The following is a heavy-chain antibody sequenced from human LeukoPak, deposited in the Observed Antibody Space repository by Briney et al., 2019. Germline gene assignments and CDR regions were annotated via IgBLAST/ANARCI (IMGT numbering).Heavy chain of an antibody. CDR3: ARPVSRPYYYDSSGYAY. CDR2: INPNSGGT. D-gene: IGHD3-22*01. CDR1: GYTFTGYY. V-gene: IGHV1-2*02. J-gene: IGHJ4*02. Sequence: ASVKVSCKASGYTFTGYYMHWVRQAPGQGLEWMGWINPNSGGTNYAQKFQGRVTMTRDMSISTAYMELSRLRSDDTAVYYCARPVSRPYYYDSSGYAYWGQGTLVTVSP.